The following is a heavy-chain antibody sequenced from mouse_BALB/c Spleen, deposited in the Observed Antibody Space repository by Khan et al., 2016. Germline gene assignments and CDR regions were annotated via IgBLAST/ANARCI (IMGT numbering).Heavy chain of an antibody. CDR1: GYAFSSYW. D-gene: IGHD2-2*01. CDR3: AREGYGYDTFAY. CDR2: IYPGDGDT. V-gene: IGHV1-80*01. J-gene: IGHJ3*01. Sequence: QVQLQQPGAELVRPGSSVKISCKASGYAFSSYWMNWVKQRPGQGLEWIGQIYPGDGDTNYNGKFKGKATLTVDKSSSTAYMQLSSLTSEDSAVYFCAREGYGYDTFAYWGQGTLVTVSA.